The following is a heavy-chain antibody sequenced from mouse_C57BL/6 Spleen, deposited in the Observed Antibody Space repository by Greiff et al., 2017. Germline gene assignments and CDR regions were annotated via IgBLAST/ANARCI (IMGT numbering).Heavy chain of an antibody. D-gene: IGHD2-4*01. V-gene: IGHV1-52*01. Sequence: VQLQQPGAELVRPGSSVKLSCKASGYTFTSYWMHWVKQRPIQGLEWIGNIDPSDSETHYNQKFKDKATLTVDKSSSTAYMQLSSLTSEDSAVYYCAREGGYDYDNWYFDVWGTGTTVTVSS. J-gene: IGHJ1*03. CDR3: AREGGYDYDNWYFDV. CDR1: GYTFTSYW. CDR2: IDPSDSET.